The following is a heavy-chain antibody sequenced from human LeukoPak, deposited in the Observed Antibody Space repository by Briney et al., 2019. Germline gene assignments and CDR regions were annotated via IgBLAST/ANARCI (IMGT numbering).Heavy chain of an antibody. Sequence: GGSLRLSCAASGFNFGEFWMAWVRQTPGMGLEWVADIKEDGSESFYADSVKGRFTISRDNSKNSLDLQMNRLRGDDTALYFFDLWGLGTLVTVSS. CDR1: GFNFGEFW. V-gene: IGHV3-7*01. CDR2: IKEDGSES. CDR3: DL. J-gene: IGHJ4*02.